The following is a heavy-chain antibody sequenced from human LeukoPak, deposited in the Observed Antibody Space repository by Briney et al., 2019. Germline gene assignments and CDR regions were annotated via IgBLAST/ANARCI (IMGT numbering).Heavy chain of an antibody. CDR2: IYYSGST. J-gene: IGHJ5*02. V-gene: IGHV4-39*01. D-gene: IGHD6-19*01. CDR1: GGSISSSSYY. CDR3: ARPVAASGGWFDP. Sequence: SETLSLTCTVSGGSISSSSYYWGWIRQPPGKGLEWIGSIYYSGSTYYNPSLKSRVTISVDTSKNQFSLKLSSVTAADTAAYYCARPVAASGGWFDPWGQGTLVTVSS.